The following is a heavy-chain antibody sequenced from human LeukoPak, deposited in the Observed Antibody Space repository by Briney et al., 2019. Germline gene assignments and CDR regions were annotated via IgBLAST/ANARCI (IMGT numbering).Heavy chain of an antibody. CDR1: GYSFTSYW. D-gene: IGHD3-3*01. J-gene: IGHJ3*02. CDR2: IYPGDSDT. V-gene: IGHV5-51*01. Sequence: GESLKISCKGSGYSFTSYWIGWVRQMPGKGLEWMGIIYPGDSDTRYSPSFQGQVTISADKSISTAYLQWSSLKASDTAMYYCAVSIFGVVGGPGGYAFDIWGQGTMVTVSS. CDR3: AVSIFGVVGGPGGYAFDI.